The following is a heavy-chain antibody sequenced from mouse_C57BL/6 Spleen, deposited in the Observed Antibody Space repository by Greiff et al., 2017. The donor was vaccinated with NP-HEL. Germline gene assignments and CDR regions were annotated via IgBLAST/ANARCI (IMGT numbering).Heavy chain of an antibody. V-gene: IGHV14-2*01. CDR3: APIYYYGIWYFDV. D-gene: IGHD1-1*01. J-gene: IGHJ1*03. Sequence: VHVKQSGAELVKPGASVKLSCTASGFNIKDYYMHWVKQRTEQGLEWIGRIDPEDGETKYAPKFQGKATITADTSSNTAYLQLSSLTSEDTAVYYCAPIYYYGIWYFDVWGTGTTVTVSS. CDR2: IDPEDGET. CDR1: GFNIKDYY.